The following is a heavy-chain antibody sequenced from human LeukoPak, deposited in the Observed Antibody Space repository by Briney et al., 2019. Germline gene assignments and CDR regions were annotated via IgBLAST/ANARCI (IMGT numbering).Heavy chain of an antibody. Sequence: GGSLRLSCAASGFTFSSYAMGWVRQAPGKGLEWVSAISGSGGSTYYADSVKGRFTISRDNSKNTLYLQMNSLRAEDTAVYYCAPTGYSSGWYEGYWGQGTLVTVSS. J-gene: IGHJ4*02. CDR1: GFTFSSYA. CDR3: APTGYSSGWYEGY. CDR2: ISGSGGST. V-gene: IGHV3-23*01. D-gene: IGHD6-19*01.